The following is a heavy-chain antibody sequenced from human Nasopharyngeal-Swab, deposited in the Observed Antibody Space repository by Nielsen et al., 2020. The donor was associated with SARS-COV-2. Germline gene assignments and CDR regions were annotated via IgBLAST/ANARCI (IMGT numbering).Heavy chain of an antibody. D-gene: IGHD4/OR15-4a*01. CDR2: ISGSGGST. CDR3: AKDGGLTTFPYYYYYGMDV. Sequence: GESLKISCAASGFTFSSYAMSWVRQAPGKGLEWVSAISGSGGSTYYADSVKGRFTISRDNSKNTLYLQMNSLRAEDTAVYYCAKDGGLTTFPYYYYYGMDVWGQGTTVTVSS. V-gene: IGHV3-23*01. J-gene: IGHJ6*02. CDR1: GFTFSSYA.